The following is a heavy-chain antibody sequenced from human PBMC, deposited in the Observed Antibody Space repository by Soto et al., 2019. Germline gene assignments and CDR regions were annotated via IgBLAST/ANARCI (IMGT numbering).Heavy chain of an antibody. D-gene: IGHD3-22*01. J-gene: IGHJ4*02. V-gene: IGHV4-59*01. Sequence: HVQLQESGPGLVKPSETLSLTCTVSGASITQYYWNWIRQCPGKGLEWVVSVSSTGSTGYNPYLTSRVTVSLDTSKNQFSLTLNSVNAADTAVYHCARGGGSHYHNHEFDFWGQGTLVTVSS. CDR3: ARGGGSHYHNHEFDF. CDR2: VSSTGST. CDR1: GASITQYY.